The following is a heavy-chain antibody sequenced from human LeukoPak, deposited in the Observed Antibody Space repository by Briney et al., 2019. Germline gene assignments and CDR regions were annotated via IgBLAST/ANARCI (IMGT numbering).Heavy chain of an antibody. CDR2: INPNSGGT. CDR1: GYTFTSYY. J-gene: IGHJ4*02. Sequence: ASVKVSCKASGYTFTSYYMHWVRQAPGQGLEWMGWINPNSGGTNYAQKFQGRVTMTRDTSISTAYMELSRLRSDDTAVYYCARELRDYGDPQFDYWGQGTLVTVSS. V-gene: IGHV1-2*02. CDR3: ARELRDYGDPQFDY. D-gene: IGHD4-17*01.